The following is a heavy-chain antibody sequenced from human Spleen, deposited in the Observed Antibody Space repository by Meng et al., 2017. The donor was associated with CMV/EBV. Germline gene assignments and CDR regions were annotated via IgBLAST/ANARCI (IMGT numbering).Heavy chain of an antibody. CDR2: SRNKANRYTT. J-gene: IGHJ4*02. CDR1: GFIFSDHY. V-gene: IGHV3-72*01. Sequence: CAASGFIFSDHYMDWVRRAPGKGLEWVGRSRNKANRYTTEYAASVKGRFTISRDESKNSLYLQMNSLKTEDTAVFYCVRGYNSFDSWGQGTLVTVSS. CDR3: VRGYNSFDS. D-gene: IGHD1-1*01.